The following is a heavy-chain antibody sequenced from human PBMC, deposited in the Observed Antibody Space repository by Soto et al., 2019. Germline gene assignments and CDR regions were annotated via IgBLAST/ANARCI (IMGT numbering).Heavy chain of an antibody. Sequence: GRPLRLSCVASGFTFSNYAMSWVRQAPEKGLERVSAISGSGGSTYYADSVKGRFTISRDNSKNTLYLQMNSLRAEDTAVYYCANPHSRFCSNGVCYYFDYWGQGTLVTVSS. CDR1: GFTFSNYA. D-gene: IGHD2-8*01. V-gene: IGHV3-23*01. J-gene: IGHJ4*02. CDR3: ANPHSRFCSNGVCYYFDY. CDR2: ISGSGGST.